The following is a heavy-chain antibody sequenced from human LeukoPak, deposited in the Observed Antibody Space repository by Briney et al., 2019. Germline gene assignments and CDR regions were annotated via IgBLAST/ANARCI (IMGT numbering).Heavy chain of an antibody. V-gene: IGHV1-69*13. CDR2: IIPIFGTA. J-gene: IGHJ4*02. Sequence: SVNVSCKASGGTFSSYAISWVRQAPGQGLEWMGGIIPIFGTANYAQKFQGRVTITADESTSTAYMELSSLRSEDTAVYYCARVVRGTHSSSWYDYFDYWGQGTLVTVSS. CDR1: GGTFSSYA. D-gene: IGHD6-13*01. CDR3: ARVVRGTHSSSWYDYFDY.